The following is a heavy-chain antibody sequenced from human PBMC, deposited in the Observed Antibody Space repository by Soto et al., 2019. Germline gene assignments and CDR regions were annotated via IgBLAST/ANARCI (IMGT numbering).Heavy chain of an antibody. J-gene: IGHJ5*02. V-gene: IGHV4-30-4*01. CDR2: IYYSGTT. CDR1: GGSISSDYYY. Sequence: PSETLSLTCTVSGGSISSDYYYWSWIRQPPGKGLEWIGYIYYSGTTYYNPSLKSRVTISLDTSKNQFSLKLSSVTAADTAIYYCARGETGLQSENWFDPWGQGTLVTVSS. CDR3: ARGETGLQSENWFDP. D-gene: IGHD4-4*01.